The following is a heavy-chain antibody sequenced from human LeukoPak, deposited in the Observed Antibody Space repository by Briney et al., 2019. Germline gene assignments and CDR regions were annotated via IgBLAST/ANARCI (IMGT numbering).Heavy chain of an antibody. CDR2: IYYSGST. CDR1: GGSMSSYY. D-gene: IGHD3-10*01. V-gene: IGHV4-59*01. J-gene: IGHJ4*02. CDR3: ARYRTARGKFDY. Sequence: SETLSLTCTVSGGSMSSYYWSWIRQPPGKGLEWIGYIYYSGSTNYNPSLKSRVTISVDTSKNQFSLKLSSVTAADTAVYYCARYRTARGKFDYWGQGTLVTVSS.